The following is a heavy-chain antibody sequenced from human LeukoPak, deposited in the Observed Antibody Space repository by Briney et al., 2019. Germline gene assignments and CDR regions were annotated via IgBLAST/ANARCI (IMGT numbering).Heavy chain of an antibody. D-gene: IGHD5-24*01. V-gene: IGHV3-30-3*01. CDR3: ARDLGYNLLGFYYYVRTS. CDR1: GFTFSSYA. Sequence: GGSLRLSCAASGFTFSSYAMHWVRQAPGKGLEWVAIISYDGSNKYYADSVKGRLTISRDNSKNTLYLQMNSLRAEDTAVYYCARDLGYNLLGFYYYVRTSGAKGPRSPSP. J-gene: IGHJ6*02. CDR2: ISYDGSNK.